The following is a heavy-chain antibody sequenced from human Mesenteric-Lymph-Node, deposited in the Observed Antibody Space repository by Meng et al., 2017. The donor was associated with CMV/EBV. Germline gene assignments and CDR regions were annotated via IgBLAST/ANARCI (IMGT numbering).Heavy chain of an antibody. Sequence: KASGYTFTSYAMNWVRQAPGQGLEWMGIINPSGGSTSYAQKFQGRVTMTRDTSTSTVYMELSSLRSEDTAVYYCARGGGYDWGFDYWGQGTLVTVSS. CDR3: ARGGGYDWGFDY. V-gene: IGHV1-46*01. CDR1: GYTFTSYA. J-gene: IGHJ4*02. D-gene: IGHD5-12*01. CDR2: INPSGGST.